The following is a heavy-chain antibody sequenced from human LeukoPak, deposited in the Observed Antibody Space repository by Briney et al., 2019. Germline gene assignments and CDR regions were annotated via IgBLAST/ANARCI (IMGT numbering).Heavy chain of an antibody. D-gene: IGHD3-3*01. V-gene: IGHV1-8*03. CDR2: MNPNSGNT. CDR1: GYTFTSYD. J-gene: IGHJ4*02. CDR3: ARVKGRVFGVITTKERYFDY. Sequence: ASVKVSCKASGYTFTSYDINWVRQATGQGLEWMGWMNPNSGNTGYAQKFQGRVTITRNTSISTAYMELSSLRSEDTAVYYCARVKGRVFGVITTKERYFDYWGQGTLVTVSS.